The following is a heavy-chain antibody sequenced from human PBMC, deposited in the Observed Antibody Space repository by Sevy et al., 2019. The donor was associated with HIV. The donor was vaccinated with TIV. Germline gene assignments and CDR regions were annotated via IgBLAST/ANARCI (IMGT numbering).Heavy chain of an antibody. V-gene: IGHV3-66*02. Sequence: GGSLRLSCAASGFTVGSTYMSWVRQAPGKGLEWVSIIYSGGNTYYADSVKGRFIISRDDSRNTLYLQMNSLRGGDTAVYFCAREATRYCSGGDCSRRNYYFYMDIWGKGTTVTVSS. D-gene: IGHD2-15*01. CDR2: IYSGGNT. J-gene: IGHJ6*03. CDR3: AREATRYCSGGDCSRRNYYFYMDI. CDR1: GFTVGSTY.